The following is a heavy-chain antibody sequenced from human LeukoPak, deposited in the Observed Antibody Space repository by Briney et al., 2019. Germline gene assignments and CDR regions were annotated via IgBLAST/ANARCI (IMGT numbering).Heavy chain of an antibody. J-gene: IGHJ3*02. V-gene: IGHV1-2*06. D-gene: IGHD5-24*01. Sequence: ASVKASCKASGYTFTGYYMNWVRQAPGQGLEWLGRINPNTGGTNYAQNFQGRVTMTRDTSISTAYMELSRLRSDDTAVYYCARVGDGLNDAFDIWGQGTMVTVSS. CDR2: INPNTGGT. CDR3: ARVGDGLNDAFDI. CDR1: GYTFTGYY.